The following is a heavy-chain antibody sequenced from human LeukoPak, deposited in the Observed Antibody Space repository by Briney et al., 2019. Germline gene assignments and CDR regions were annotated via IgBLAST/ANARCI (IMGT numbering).Heavy chain of an antibody. D-gene: IGHD3-10*01. CDR3: AKSPYGLGTYAIAGDY. CDR2: ISGTGSST. V-gene: IGHV3-23*01. J-gene: IGHJ4*02. CDR1: GFTVSNNY. Sequence: GGSLRLSCAASGFTVSNNYMSWVRQAPGKGLEWVSAISGTGSSTYSADSVKGRFTISRDNSKSTLYLQMNTLRAEDTAVYYCAKSPYGLGTYAIAGDYWGRGTLVTVSS.